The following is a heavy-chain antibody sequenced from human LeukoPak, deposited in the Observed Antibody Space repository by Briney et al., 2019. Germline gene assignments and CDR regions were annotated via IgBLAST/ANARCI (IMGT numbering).Heavy chain of an antibody. V-gene: IGHV3-21*01. CDR1: GFTFSTYG. Sequence: GGSLRLSCTASGFTFSTYGMIWVRQAPGKGPEWVSSISSISTYRHYADAVKGRFTISRDNTKNSLYLQMDSLRVEDTAVYYCARTHIPQYDFWTASIWGQGTLVAVSS. CDR3: ARTHIPQYDFWTASI. D-gene: IGHD3-3*01. CDR2: ISSISTYR. J-gene: IGHJ4*02.